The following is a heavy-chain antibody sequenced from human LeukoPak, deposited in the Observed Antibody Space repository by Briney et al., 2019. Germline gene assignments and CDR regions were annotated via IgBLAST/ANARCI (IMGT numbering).Heavy chain of an antibody. CDR2: INPNSGGT. V-gene: IGHV1-2*02. D-gene: IGHD2-2*01. CDR1: GYTFTGYY. Sequence: ASVKVSCKASGYTFTGYYMHWVRQAPGQGLEWMGWINPNSGGTNYAQKFQGRVTMTRDTSISTAYMELSRLRSDDTAVYYCARGVVVPAARFNYYYYYMDVWGEGTTATVSS. CDR3: ARGVVVPAARFNYYYYYMDV. J-gene: IGHJ6*03.